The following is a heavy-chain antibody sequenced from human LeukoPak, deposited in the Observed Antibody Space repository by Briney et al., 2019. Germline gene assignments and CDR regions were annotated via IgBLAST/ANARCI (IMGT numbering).Heavy chain of an antibody. Sequence: SETLSLTCTVSGDSISSGSYYWSWIRQPAGKGLEWIGRIYTSGSTNYNPSLKSRVTISVDTSKNQFSLKLSSVTAADTAVYYCARDSFLGSYYYYYYYMDVWGKGTTVTISS. D-gene: IGHD2-15*01. CDR2: IYTSGST. CDR1: GDSISSGSYY. CDR3: ARDSFLGSYYYYYYYMDV. J-gene: IGHJ6*03. V-gene: IGHV4-61*02.